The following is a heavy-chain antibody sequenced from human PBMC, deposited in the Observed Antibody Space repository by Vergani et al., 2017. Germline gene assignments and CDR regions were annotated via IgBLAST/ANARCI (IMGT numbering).Heavy chain of an antibody. CDR1: GGSISSGGYY. Sequence: QVQLQESGPGLVKPSQTLSLTCTVSGGSISSGGYYWSWIRQHPGKGLEWIGYIYYSGSTYYNPSLKSRVTISVDTSKNQFSLKLSSVTAADTAVYYCAGDGTYCSSTSCSTGWFDPWGQGTLVTVSS. CDR2: IYYSGST. D-gene: IGHD2-2*01. J-gene: IGHJ5*02. CDR3: AGDGTYCSSTSCSTGWFDP. V-gene: IGHV4-31*03.